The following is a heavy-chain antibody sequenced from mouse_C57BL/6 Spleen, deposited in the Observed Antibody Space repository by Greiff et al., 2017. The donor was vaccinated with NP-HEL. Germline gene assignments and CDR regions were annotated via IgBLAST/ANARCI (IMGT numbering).Heavy chain of an antibody. V-gene: IGHV10-1*01. J-gene: IGHJ2*01. Sequence: EVQLVESGGGLVQPKGSLKLSCAASGFSFNTYAMNWVRQAPGKGLEWVARISSKSNNYATYYAVSVKDRFTISRDDSESMLYLQMNNLKTDDTAMYYCVRDYGSSRVFDYWGQGTTLTVSS. CDR2: ISSKSNNYAT. CDR1: GFSFNTYA. D-gene: IGHD1-1*01. CDR3: VRDYGSSRVFDY.